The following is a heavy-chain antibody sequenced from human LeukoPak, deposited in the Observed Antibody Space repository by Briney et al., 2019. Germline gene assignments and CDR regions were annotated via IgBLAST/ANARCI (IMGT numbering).Heavy chain of an antibody. CDR2: ISGSGGST. V-gene: IGHV3-23*01. D-gene: IGHD2-2*01. CDR3: ARNSAAISPGFDY. J-gene: IGHJ4*02. Sequence: GGTLRLSCAASGFTFSSYGMSWVRRAPGKGLEWVSAISGSGGSTYYADSVKGRFTISRDNAKNSLYLQMNSLRAEDTAVYYCARNSAAISPGFDYWGQGTLVTVSS. CDR1: GFTFSSYG.